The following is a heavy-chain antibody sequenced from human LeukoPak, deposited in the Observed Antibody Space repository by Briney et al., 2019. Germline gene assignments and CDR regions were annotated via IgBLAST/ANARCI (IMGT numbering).Heavy chain of an antibody. D-gene: IGHD6-13*01. Sequence: GASVKVSCKASGGTFSSYAISWVRQAPGQGLEWMGGIIPIFGTANYAQKFQGRVTITADKSTSTAYMELSSLRSEDTAVYYCAVWQQLEYYFDYWGQGTLVTVSS. CDR3: AVWQQLEYYFDY. J-gene: IGHJ4*02. CDR2: IIPIFGTA. CDR1: GGTFSSYA. V-gene: IGHV1-69*06.